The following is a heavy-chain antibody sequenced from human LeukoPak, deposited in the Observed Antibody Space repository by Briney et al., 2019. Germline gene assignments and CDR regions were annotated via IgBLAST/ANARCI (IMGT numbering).Heavy chain of an antibody. CDR3: ARAVAGTTFDY. V-gene: IGHV4-34*01. Sequence: SETLSLTCAVYGGSSSGYYWSWVRQPPGKGLEWIGEINHSGRTSYNPSLKSRVTISVDTSKNQFSLKLTSVTAADTAVYFCARAVAGTTFDYWGQGTLVTVSS. CDR1: GGSSSGYY. CDR2: INHSGRT. J-gene: IGHJ4*02. D-gene: IGHD6-19*01.